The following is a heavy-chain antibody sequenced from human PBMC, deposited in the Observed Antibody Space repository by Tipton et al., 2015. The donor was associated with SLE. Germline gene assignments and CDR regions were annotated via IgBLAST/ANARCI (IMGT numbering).Heavy chain of an antibody. V-gene: IGHV4-38-2*02. D-gene: IGHD2-2*01. J-gene: IGHJ1*01. CDR3: AVGYCSSTSCQREYFQH. CDR2: IYHSGRT. Sequence: TLSLTCTVSGYSISSGYYWGWIRQPPGKGLEWIGSIYHSGRTFYNPSLKSRVTISVDTSKNQFSLRLSSVTAADTAVYYCAVGYCSSTSCQREYFQHWGQGTLVTVSS. CDR1: GYSISSGYY.